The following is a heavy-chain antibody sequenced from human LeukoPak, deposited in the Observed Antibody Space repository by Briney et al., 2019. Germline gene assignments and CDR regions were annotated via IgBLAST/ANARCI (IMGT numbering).Heavy chain of an antibody. V-gene: IGHV3-21*01. Sequence: GGSLRLSCTVSGFTLSTYSLNWVRRAPGKGLEWVSSISRSGTNIYYADSVKGRFTVSRDDANNSVHLQMNSLRAEDTAVYYCARRVYNSGWYIDYWGQGTLVTVSS. CDR3: ARRVYNSGWYIDY. CDR2: ISRSGTNI. D-gene: IGHD6-19*01. J-gene: IGHJ4*02. CDR1: GFTLSTYS.